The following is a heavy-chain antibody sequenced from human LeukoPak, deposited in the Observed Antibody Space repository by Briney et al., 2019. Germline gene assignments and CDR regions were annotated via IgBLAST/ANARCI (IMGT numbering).Heavy chain of an antibody. CDR1: GFTFSSYS. D-gene: IGHD3-22*01. CDR3: ARKGYYSQAFDM. J-gene: IGHJ3*02. CDR2: SSSSSSSI. Sequence: GGSLRLSCAASGFTFSSYSMNWVRQARGKGREWVSYSYSSSSSSSIYYADSVKGRFTISRDNAKNSLYLQMNSLRAEDTAVYYCARKGYYSQAFDMWGQGTMVTVSS. V-gene: IGHV3-48*01.